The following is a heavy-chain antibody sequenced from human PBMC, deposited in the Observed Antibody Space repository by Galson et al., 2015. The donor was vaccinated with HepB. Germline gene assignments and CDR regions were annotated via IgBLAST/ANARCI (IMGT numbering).Heavy chain of an antibody. CDR3: GGGVGWAFDF. CDR1: GFTFSSYW. J-gene: IGHJ4*02. CDR2: IKQDGSEK. D-gene: IGHD6-19*01. Sequence: LRLSCATSGFTFSSYWMTWVRQAPGKGLEWVANIKQDGSEKYYVDSVKGRFTISRDNARNSVYLQMNSLRAEDTAVYFCGGGVGWAFDFWGQGILVTVSS. V-gene: IGHV3-7*03.